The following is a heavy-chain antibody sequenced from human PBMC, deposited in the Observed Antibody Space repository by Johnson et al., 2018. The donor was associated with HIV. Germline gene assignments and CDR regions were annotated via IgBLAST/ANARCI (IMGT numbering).Heavy chain of an antibody. Sequence: VQLVESGGGLVQPGGSLRLSCAASGFTFSSYDMHWVRQATGKGLEWVSAIGTAGDTYYPGSVKGRFTISRENAKNSLYLQMNSLRAEDTAVYYCARGRRGITMIDAFDIWGLGTMVTVSS. CDR3: ARGRRGITMIDAFDI. V-gene: IGHV3-13*01. CDR1: GFTFSSYD. J-gene: IGHJ3*02. D-gene: IGHD3-22*01. CDR2: IGTAGDT.